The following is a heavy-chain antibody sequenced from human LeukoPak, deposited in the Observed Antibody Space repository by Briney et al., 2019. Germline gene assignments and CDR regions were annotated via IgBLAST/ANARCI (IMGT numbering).Heavy chain of an antibody. CDR3: TVYYSNYVGYYFDY. CDR1: GFTFCDYA. Sequence: PGGSLRLSCTASGFTFCDYAISCVRQAPGKGRDWVGFIRSKAYGGPTEYAASVKGRFTLSRDDSQSIAYLQMNSLKHEDTGVYYCTVYYSNYVGYYFDYWGQGALVTVS. V-gene: IGHV3-49*04. J-gene: IGHJ4*02. CDR2: IRSKAYGGPT. D-gene: IGHD4-11*01.